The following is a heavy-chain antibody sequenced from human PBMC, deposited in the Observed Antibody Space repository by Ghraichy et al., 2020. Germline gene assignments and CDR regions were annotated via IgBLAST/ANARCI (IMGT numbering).Heavy chain of an antibody. CDR2: IYYSGST. J-gene: IGHJ4*02. Sequence: SETLSLTCTVSGGSISSYYWSWIRQPPGKGLEWIGYIYYSGSTNYNPSLKSRVTISVDTSKNQFSLKLSSVTAADTAVYYCARVGSGLTGEVAGYYFDYWGQGTLVTVSS. CDR3: ARVGSGLTGEVAGYYFDY. D-gene: IGHD6-19*01. CDR1: GGSISSYY. V-gene: IGHV4-59*01.